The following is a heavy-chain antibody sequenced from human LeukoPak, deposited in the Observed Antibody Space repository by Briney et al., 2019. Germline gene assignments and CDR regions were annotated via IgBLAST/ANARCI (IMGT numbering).Heavy chain of an antibody. CDR3: AKDSISVSGNYPLGGTFDF. CDR1: GFNFRIYG. V-gene: IGHV3-23*01. J-gene: IGHJ4*02. CDR2: ISGFGGAT. D-gene: IGHD3-22*01. Sequence: GGSLRLSCEASGFNFRIYGMSWVRQAPGKGLEWVSFISGFGGATDYADSVKGRFTISRDNSKNIVYLQMNSLRAEDTAVYYCAKDSISVSGNYPLGGTFDFWGQGTLVAVSS.